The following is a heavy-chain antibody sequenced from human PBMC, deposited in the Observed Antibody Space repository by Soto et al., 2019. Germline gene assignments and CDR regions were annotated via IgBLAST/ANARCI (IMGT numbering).Heavy chain of an antibody. D-gene: IGHD2-2*01. V-gene: IGHV4-34*01. CDR3: ARGSYGIVVVPAQPRSHLDY. Sequence: SETLSLTCAVYGGSFSGYYWSWIRQPPGKGLEWIGEINHSGSTNYNPSLKSRVTISVDTSKNQFSLKLSSVTAADTAVYYCARGSYGIVVVPAQPRSHLDYWGQGTLVTVSS. J-gene: IGHJ4*02. CDR1: GGSFSGYY. CDR2: INHSGST.